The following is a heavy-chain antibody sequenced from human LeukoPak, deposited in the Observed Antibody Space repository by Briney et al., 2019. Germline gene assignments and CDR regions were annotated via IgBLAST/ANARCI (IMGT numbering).Heavy chain of an antibody. CDR3: ARWDNSGYYSLDY. CDR2: IRGDGRAT. V-gene: IGHV3-74*03. Sequence: GGSLRLSCAASGFIFTDYWMHWVRQAPGKELGWVARIRGDGRATTYADSVKGRFTISRDNAMNTVFLQMNSLRAEDTAVYYCARWDNSGYYSLDYWGQGTLVTVSS. D-gene: IGHD3-22*01. J-gene: IGHJ4*02. CDR1: GFIFTDYW.